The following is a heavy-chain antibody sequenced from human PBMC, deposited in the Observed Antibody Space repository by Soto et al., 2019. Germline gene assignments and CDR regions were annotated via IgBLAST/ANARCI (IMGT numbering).Heavy chain of an antibody. J-gene: IGHJ6*02. CDR3: ARGTRATQYYYYFYGMDV. CDR2: ISYSGST. V-gene: IGHV4-59*01. Sequence: PSETLSLTCTVSGGSIITYYWTWIRQPPGKGLEWIGYISYSGSTNYNPSLKSRLTISLNTSKKHFSLKLSSVTAADTAVYYCARGTRATQYYYYFYGMDVWGQGTTVTVSS. CDR1: GGSIITYY.